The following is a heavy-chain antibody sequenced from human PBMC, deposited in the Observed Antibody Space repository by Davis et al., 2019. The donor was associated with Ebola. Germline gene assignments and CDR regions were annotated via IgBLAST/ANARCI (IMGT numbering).Heavy chain of an antibody. CDR3: AREYMVRESMNY. V-gene: IGHV1-18*01. D-gene: IGHD3-10*01. CDR2: ISAYNGNT. Sequence: ASVKVSCKASGYTFTSDGISWVRQAPGQGLEWMGWISAYNGNTNYAQKLQGRVTMTTDTSTSNAYMELRSLRSDDTAVYYCAREYMVRESMNYWSQGTLVTVSS. J-gene: IGHJ4*02. CDR1: GYTFTSDG.